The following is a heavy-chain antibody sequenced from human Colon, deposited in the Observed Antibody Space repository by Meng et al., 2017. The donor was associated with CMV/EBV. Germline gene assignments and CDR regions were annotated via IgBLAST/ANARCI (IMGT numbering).Heavy chain of an antibody. J-gene: IGHJ4*02. CDR1: GFTFSSYA. CDR2: ISSNGGST. Sequence: GESLKISCAASGFTFSSYAMHWVRQAPGKGLEYVSAISSNGGSTYYADSVKGRFTISRDNSKNTLYLQMGSLRAEDMAVYYCARDGAYYDFWSGYSVWGQGTLVTVSS. CDR3: ARDGAYYDFWSGYSV. D-gene: IGHD3-3*01. V-gene: IGHV3-64*02.